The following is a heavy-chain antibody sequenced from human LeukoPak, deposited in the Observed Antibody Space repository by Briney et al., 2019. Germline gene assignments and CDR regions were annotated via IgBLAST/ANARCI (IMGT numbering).Heavy chain of an antibody. J-gene: IGHJ6*03. CDR2: IYTSGST. CDR1: GGSISSGSYY. D-gene: IGHD6-6*01. V-gene: IGHV4-61*02. CDR3: ARVRIGSRYSSSSYYYYYMDV. Sequence: KPSETLSLTCTVSGGSISSGSYYWSWIRQPAGKGLEWIGRIYTSGSTNYNPSLKSRVTISVDTSKNQFSLKLSSVTAADTAVYYCARVRIGSRYSSSSYYYYYMDVWGKGTTVTVSS.